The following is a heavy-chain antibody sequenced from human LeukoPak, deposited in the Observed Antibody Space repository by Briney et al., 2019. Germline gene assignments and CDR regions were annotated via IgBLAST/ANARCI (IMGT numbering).Heavy chain of an antibody. CDR2: ISSSSTTI. CDR3: ARENNFGSGMDV. V-gene: IGHV3-48*01. Sequence: PGGSLRLSCAASGFAFSSHSINWVRQAPGKGLEWVSYISSSSTTIYYADSVKGRFTISRDTSKNTLYLQMNSLRAEDTALYYCARENNFGSGMDVWGQGTTVTVSS. D-gene: IGHD3-10*01. CDR1: GFAFSSHS. J-gene: IGHJ6*02.